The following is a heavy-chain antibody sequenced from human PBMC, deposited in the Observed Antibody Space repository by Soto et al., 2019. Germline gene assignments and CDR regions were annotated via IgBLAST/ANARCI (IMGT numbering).Heavy chain of an antibody. CDR2: IYYSGSN. Sequence: QVQLQESGPGLVKPSQTLSLTCTVSGGSISSGAHYWSWIRQLPGKGLEWIGNIYYSGSNYYNPSLKSRVTISVDTSNNQFSLNLSSVPAAYTAIYYCARDRYGVPRGDYFDSWGQGILVTVSS. CDR3: ARDRYGVPRGDYFDS. V-gene: IGHV4-31*03. D-gene: IGHD4-17*01. J-gene: IGHJ4*02. CDR1: GGSISSGAHY.